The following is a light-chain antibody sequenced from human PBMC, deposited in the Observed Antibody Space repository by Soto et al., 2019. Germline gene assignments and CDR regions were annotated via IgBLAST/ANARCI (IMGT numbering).Light chain of an antibody. Sequence: DVQMTQSPSSLSASVGDKVTITCRASQSISSYLNWYQQKPGKAPKLLIYAASSLQSGVPSRFSGRGSGTDFTLTISSLQPEDFATYYCRQSYNIPRTFGQGTKLEIK. CDR3: RQSYNIPRT. J-gene: IGKJ2*01. CDR1: QSISSY. CDR2: AAS. V-gene: IGKV1-39*01.